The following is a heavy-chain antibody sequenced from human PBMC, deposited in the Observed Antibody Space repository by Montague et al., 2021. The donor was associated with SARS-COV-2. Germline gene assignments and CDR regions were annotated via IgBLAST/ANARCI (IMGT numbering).Heavy chain of an antibody. D-gene: IGHD3-16*01. Sequence: SETLSLTCTVSGYSISSGYYWGWIRQPPGKGLEWIGSIYYSGSTYYNPSLKSRVTISVDTSKNQFSLKLSSVTAADTAVYYCARAPFMITFGGVITRLRGYYFDYWGQGTLVTVSS. CDR3: ARAPFMITFGGVITRLRGYYFDY. J-gene: IGHJ4*02. CDR1: GYSISSGYY. V-gene: IGHV4-38-2*02. CDR2: IYYSGST.